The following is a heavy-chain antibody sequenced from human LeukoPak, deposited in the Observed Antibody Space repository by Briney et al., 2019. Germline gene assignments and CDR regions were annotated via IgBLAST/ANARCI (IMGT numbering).Heavy chain of an antibody. CDR2: MNPNSGNT. CDR3: ARELAYSSSFDY. D-gene: IGHD6-13*01. V-gene: IGHV1-8*01. J-gene: IGHJ4*02. CDR1: GYTFTSYD. Sequence: ASVKVSCKASGYTFTSYDINWVRQATGQGLEWMGWMNPNSGNTGYAQKFQGRVTMTRNTSISTAYMELSSLRSEDTAVYYCARELAYSSSFDYWGQGTLVTVSS.